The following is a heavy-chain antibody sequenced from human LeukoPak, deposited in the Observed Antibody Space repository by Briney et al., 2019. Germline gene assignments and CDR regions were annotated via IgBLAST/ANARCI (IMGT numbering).Heavy chain of an antibody. V-gene: IGHV1-18*04. CDR1: GYTFTSYG. CDR2: ISAYNGNT. CDR3: ARVVFPSDSSGWFDY. Sequence: ASVKVSCKASGYTFTSYGISWVRQAPGQGLEGMGWISAYNGNTNYAQKLQGRVTMTTDTSTSTAYMELRSLRSDDTAVYYCARVVFPSDSSGWFDYWGQGTLVTVSS. J-gene: IGHJ4*02. D-gene: IGHD6-19*01.